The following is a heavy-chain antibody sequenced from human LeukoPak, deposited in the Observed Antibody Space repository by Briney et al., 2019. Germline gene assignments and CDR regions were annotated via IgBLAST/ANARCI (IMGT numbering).Heavy chain of an antibody. Sequence: PGGSLRLSCAASGFTFDDYAMHWVRQAPGKGLEWVSGISWNSGSIGYADSVKGRFTISRDNAKNSLYLQMNSLRAEDMALYYCAKDYGSMVRGPDYYFDYWGQGTLVTVSS. D-gene: IGHD3-10*01. J-gene: IGHJ4*02. CDR2: ISWNSGSI. CDR1: GFTFDDYA. V-gene: IGHV3-9*03. CDR3: AKDYGSMVRGPDYYFDY.